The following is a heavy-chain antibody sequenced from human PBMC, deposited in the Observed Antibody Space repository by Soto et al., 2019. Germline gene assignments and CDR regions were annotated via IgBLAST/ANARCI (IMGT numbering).Heavy chain of an antibody. CDR1: GGSLSNYG. CDR3: ARGDATKIVVTTYYAMDV. J-gene: IGHJ6*02. V-gene: IGHV1-69*12. D-gene: IGHD3-22*01. Sequence: QVQLVQSGAEVQQPGSSVKVSCKASGGSLSNYGISWVRQAPGQGLEWMGAIIPVFGTPNYAQKFQDRVTLAADESTTKVYREVRSLTSEDTAVYYCARGDATKIVVTTYYAMDVWGQGTTVTVSS. CDR2: IIPVFGTP.